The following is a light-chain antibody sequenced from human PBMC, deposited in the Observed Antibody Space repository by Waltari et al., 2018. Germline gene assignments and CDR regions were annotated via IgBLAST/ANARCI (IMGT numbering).Light chain of an antibody. Sequence: DIQLTQSPSFLSASVGDRVTITCRASQGISSYLACYQQKPGKAPKLLIYAASTLQSGVPSRLSGSGSGTEFTLTISSLQPEDFATYDCEQLNSQDTFGQGTKLEIK. CDR3: EQLNSQDT. J-gene: IGKJ2*01. V-gene: IGKV1-9*01. CDR2: AAS. CDR1: QGISSY.